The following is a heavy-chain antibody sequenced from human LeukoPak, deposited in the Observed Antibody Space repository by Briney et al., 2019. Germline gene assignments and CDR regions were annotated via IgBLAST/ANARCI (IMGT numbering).Heavy chain of an antibody. Sequence: ASVKVSCKASGYTFTSYGIGWVRQAPGQGLEWMGWISAYNGNTNYAQKLQGRVTMTTDTSTSTAYMELRSLRSDDTAVYYCAREKYSGSYFPDAFDIWGQGTMVTVSS. CDR2: ISAYNGNT. D-gene: IGHD1-26*01. CDR3: AREKYSGSYFPDAFDI. CDR1: GYTFTSYG. J-gene: IGHJ3*02. V-gene: IGHV1-18*01.